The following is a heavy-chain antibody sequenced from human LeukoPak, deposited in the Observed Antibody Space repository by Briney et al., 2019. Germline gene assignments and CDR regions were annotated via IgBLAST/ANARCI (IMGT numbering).Heavy chain of an antibody. CDR3: ARLPAFTMIVSRVSNYV. J-gene: IGHJ4*02. D-gene: IGHD3-22*01. Sequence: SVKVSCKASGGTFSSYAISWVRQAPGQGLEWMGGIIPIFGTANYAQKFQGRVTITADESTSTAYMELSSLRSGDTAVYYCARLPAFTMIVSRVSNYVWGQGTLVTVSS. V-gene: IGHV1-69*01. CDR1: GGTFSSYA. CDR2: IIPIFGTA.